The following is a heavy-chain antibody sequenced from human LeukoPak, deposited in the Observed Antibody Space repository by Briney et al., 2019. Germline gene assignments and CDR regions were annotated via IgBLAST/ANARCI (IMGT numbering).Heavy chain of an antibody. D-gene: IGHD3-10*01. CDR3: ARSDYYGSGSHTRRYNWFDP. CDR2: MNPNSGNT. V-gene: IGHV1-8*01. J-gene: IGHJ5*02. CDR1: GYTFTSYD. Sequence: GASVKVSCKASGYTFTSYDINWVRQATGQGLEWMGWMNPNSGNTGYAQKFQGRVTMTRNTSISTAYMELSSLRSEDTAVYYCARSDYYGSGSHTRRYNWFDPWGQGTLVTVSS.